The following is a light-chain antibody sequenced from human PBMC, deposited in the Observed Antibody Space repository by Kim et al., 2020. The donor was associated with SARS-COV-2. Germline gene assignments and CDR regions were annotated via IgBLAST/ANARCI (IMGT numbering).Light chain of an antibody. CDR1: SHDVGGYDS. J-gene: IGLJ1*01. CDR2: DVT. Sequence: HSVPFSCTGTSHDVGGYDSVSWHQHHPGKAPKLMIYDVTKRPSGVPDRFSGSRSGNTASLTISGLQAEDEADYYCCSYAGSYTPYVFGTGTKVTVL. V-gene: IGLV2-11*01. CDR3: CSYAGSYTPYV.